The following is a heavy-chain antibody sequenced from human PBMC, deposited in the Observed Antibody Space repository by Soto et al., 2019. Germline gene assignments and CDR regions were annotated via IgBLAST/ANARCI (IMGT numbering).Heavy chain of an antibody. CDR3: ARNYYDSSGLPYYFDY. CDR1: GFTFSSYG. V-gene: IGHV3-33*01. Sequence: QVQLVESGGGVVQPGRSLRLSCAASGFTFSSYGMHWVRQAPGKGLEWVAVVWYDGSNKYYADSVKGRFTISRDNSKNTLYLQMNRLRAEDTAVYYCARNYYDSSGLPYYFDYWGQGTLVTASS. J-gene: IGHJ4*02. D-gene: IGHD3-22*01. CDR2: VWYDGSNK.